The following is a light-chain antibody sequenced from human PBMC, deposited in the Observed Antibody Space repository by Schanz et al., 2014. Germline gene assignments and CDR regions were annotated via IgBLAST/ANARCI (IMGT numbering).Light chain of an antibody. CDR2: GAS. CDR1: QSVSSN. V-gene: IGKV3D-15*01. J-gene: IGKJ4*01. CDR3: QHYDSPPLT. Sequence: EIVMTQSPATLSVSPGERATLSCRASQSVSSNLAWYQQKPGQAPRLLIYGASTRATGIPARFSGSGSGTDFTLTISRVEPEDVAVYYCQHYDSPPLTFGGGTKVESK.